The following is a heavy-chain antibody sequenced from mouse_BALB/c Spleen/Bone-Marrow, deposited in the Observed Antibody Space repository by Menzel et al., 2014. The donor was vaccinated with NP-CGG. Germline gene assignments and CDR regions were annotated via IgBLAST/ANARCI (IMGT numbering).Heavy chain of an antibody. Sequence: QVQLQQSGAELVRPGASVTLSCKASGYTFTDYEIHWVKQTPVHGLEWIGTLDPETGGTAYNQKFKDMATLTADKSSTTAYMELRSLTSEDSAVYYCANWGYYAMDYWGQGISVSVPS. D-gene: IGHD4-1*01. V-gene: IGHV1-15*01. CDR2: LDPETGGT. CDR1: GYTFTDYE. J-gene: IGHJ4*01. CDR3: ANWGYYAMDY.